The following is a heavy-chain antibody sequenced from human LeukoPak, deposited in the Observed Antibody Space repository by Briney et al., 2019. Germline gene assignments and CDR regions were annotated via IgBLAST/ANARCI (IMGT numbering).Heavy chain of an antibody. D-gene: IGHD2-15*01. CDR3: ATGEGYCRGGTCYSGFDY. J-gene: IGHJ4*02. V-gene: IGHV1-69*13. Sequence: SVKVSCKASGGTFSSYAISWVRQAPGQGLEWMGGIIPIFGTANYAQKFQGRVTITADESTSTAHMELSSLRFEDTAVYYCATGEGYCRGGTCYSGFDYWGQGTLVTVSS. CDR2: IIPIFGTA. CDR1: GGTFSSYA.